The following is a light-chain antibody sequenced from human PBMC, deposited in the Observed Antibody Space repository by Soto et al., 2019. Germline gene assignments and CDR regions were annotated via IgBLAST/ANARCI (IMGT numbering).Light chain of an antibody. Sequence: EIVMTQSPATLSVSPGERATIACRASQSVGSDLAWYQQKPGQAPRLLIDGASTRATGIPARFSGSGSGTEFTLTISSLQSEDFAVYYCQQYNNWPLTWTFGQGTKVDI. J-gene: IGKJ1*01. CDR2: GAS. CDR3: QQYNNWPLTWT. CDR1: QSVGSD. V-gene: IGKV3-15*01.